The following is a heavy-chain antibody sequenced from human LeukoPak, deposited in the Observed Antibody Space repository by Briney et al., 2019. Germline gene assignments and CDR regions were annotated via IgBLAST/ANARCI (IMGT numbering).Heavy chain of an antibody. V-gene: IGHV4-59*01. CDR2: IYYSGST. Sequence: SETLSLTCTVSGGSISSYYWSWIRQPPGKGLEWIGYIYYSGSTNHNPSLKSRVTISVDTSKNQFSLKLSSVTAADTAVYYCARGGYCSGGSCYQGFDYWGQGTLVTVSS. D-gene: IGHD2-15*01. CDR1: GGSISSYY. J-gene: IGHJ4*02. CDR3: ARGGYCSGGSCYQGFDY.